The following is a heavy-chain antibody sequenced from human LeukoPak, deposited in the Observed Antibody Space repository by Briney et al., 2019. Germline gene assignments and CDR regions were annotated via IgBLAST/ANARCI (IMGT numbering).Heavy chain of an antibody. J-gene: IGHJ3*02. CDR2: INPNSGGT. V-gene: IGHV1-2*02. D-gene: IGHD3-22*01. CDR3: ARAGVWDYSDSSGYHNAAFDI. Sequence: ASVKVSCKASGYTFTGYYMHWVRQAAGQGLEWMGWINPNSGGTNYAQKFQGRVTVTRDTSISTAYMDLSRLRSDDTAVYYCARAGVWDYSDSSGYHNAAFDIWGQGTTVTVSS. CDR1: GYTFTGYY.